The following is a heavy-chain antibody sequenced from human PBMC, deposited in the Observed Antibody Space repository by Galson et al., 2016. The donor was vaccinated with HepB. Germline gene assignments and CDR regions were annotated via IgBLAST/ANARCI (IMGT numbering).Heavy chain of an antibody. CDR3: ARNMLRAAYFDY. CDR1: GFTFSRYW. Sequence: SLRLSCAASGFTFSRYWMSWVRQAPGKGLEWVANIKPDGSESYYADSVKGRFTLSRDNARNSLYLHMNSLRDEDTAVYFCARNMLRAAYFDYWSQGTLVTVSS. D-gene: IGHD2-15*01. CDR2: IKPDGSES. V-gene: IGHV3-7*02. J-gene: IGHJ4*02.